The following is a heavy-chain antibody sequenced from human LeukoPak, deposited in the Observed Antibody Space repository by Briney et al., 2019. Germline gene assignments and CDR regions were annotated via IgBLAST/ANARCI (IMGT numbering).Heavy chain of an antibody. V-gene: IGHV1-18*01. D-gene: IGHD6-19*01. CDR2: ISAYNGNT. J-gene: IGHJ4*02. CDR1: GYTFTSYG. CDR3: ARDQSSGWYDYFDY. Sequence: ASVKVSCEASGYTFTSYGISWVRQAPGQGLEWMGWISAYNGNTNYAQKLQGRVTMTTDTSTSTAYMELRSLRSDDTAVYYCARDQSSGWYDYFDYWGQGTLVTVSS.